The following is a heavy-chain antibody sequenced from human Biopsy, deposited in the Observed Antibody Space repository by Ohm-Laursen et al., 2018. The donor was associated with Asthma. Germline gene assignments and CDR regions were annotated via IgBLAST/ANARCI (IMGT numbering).Heavy chain of an antibody. Sequence: ASVKVSCNTSGYTFNRYIMHWVRQAPGQRLEWMGWINTGNGDTKYSQKFQGRVTITRDTSASTAYMELRSLRSEDTATYYCARTYYDFLTGQVKDVFGVWGQGTMVTVSS. CDR3: ARTYYDFLTGQVKDVFGV. CDR1: GYTFNRYI. CDR2: INTGNGDT. J-gene: IGHJ3*01. D-gene: IGHD3-9*01. V-gene: IGHV1-3*04.